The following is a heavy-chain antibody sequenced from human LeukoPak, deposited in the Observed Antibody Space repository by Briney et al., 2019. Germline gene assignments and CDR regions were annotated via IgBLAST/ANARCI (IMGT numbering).Heavy chain of an antibody. CDR3: ARDRYYASGSYNWFDP. D-gene: IGHD3-10*01. CDR2: ISTSSSYT. CDR1: GFTFSDYS. Sequence: PGGSLRLSCAAPGFTFSDYSMSWIRQAPGKGLEWVSYISTSSSYTNYADSVKGRFTIPRDNAKNSLYLQMNSLRAEDTAVYYCARDRYYASGSYNWFDPWGQGTLVTVSS. V-gene: IGHV3-11*05. J-gene: IGHJ5*02.